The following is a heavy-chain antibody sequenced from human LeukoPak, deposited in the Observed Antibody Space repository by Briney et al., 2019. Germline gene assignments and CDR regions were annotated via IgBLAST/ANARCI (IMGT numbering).Heavy chain of an antibody. D-gene: IGHD3-22*01. CDR2: ISYSGST. V-gene: IGHV4-59*01. Sequence: SETLSLTCTVSGGSISSYYWSWIRQPPGKGLDWIGYISYSGSTNYNPSLKSRVTISVDTSKNQFSLKLSSVTAADTAVYYCARGSSSGYYVNFDYWGQGTLVTVSS. CDR1: GGSISSYY. CDR3: ARGSSSGYYVNFDY. J-gene: IGHJ4*02.